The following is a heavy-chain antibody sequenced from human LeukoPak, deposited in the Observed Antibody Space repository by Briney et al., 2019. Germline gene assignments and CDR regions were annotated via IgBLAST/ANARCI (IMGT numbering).Heavy chain of an antibody. Sequence: SETLSLTCTVSGASISSSNYYWGWIRQPPGKGLEWNGSIFYSGTTHYTPSLRGRVTISVDTSKSQFSLKLSSVTAADTAFYYCARLIGAPVAGFDSWGQGILVTVSS. J-gene: IGHJ4*02. V-gene: IGHV4-39*01. CDR3: ARLIGAPVAGFDS. CDR1: GASISSSNYY. D-gene: IGHD6-19*01. CDR2: IFYSGTT.